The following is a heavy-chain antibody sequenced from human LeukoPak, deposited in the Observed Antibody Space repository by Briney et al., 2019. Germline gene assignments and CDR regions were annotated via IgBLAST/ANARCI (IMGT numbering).Heavy chain of an antibody. CDR2: IYYSGST. V-gene: IGHV4-39*07. CDR1: GGSITSSGYY. J-gene: IGHJ4*02. CDR3: ARGAPYDFSDY. D-gene: IGHD3-3*01. Sequence: PSETLSLTCIVSGGSITSSGYYWGWIRQPPGKGLEWIGSIYYSGSTYYNTSLKSRVTISVDTSKNQVSLKLSSVTAADTAVYYCARGAPYDFSDYWGQGTLVTVSS.